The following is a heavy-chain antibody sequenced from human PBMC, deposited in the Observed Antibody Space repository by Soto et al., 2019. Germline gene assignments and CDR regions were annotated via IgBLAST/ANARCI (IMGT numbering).Heavy chain of an antibody. CDR1: GGSISSSSYY. J-gene: IGHJ4*02. Sequence: SETLSLTCTVSGGSISSSSYYWGWIRQPPGKGLEWIGSIYYSGSTYYNPSLKSRVTISVDTSKNQFSLKLSSVTAADTAVYYCATFTFGGVIVTHDYWGQGTLVTVSS. V-gene: IGHV4-39*01. CDR3: ATFTFGGVIVTHDY. CDR2: IYYSGST. D-gene: IGHD3-16*02.